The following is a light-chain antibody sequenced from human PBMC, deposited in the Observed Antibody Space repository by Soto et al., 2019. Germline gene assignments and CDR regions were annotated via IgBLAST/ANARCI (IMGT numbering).Light chain of an antibody. CDR1: QSVNSR. V-gene: IGKV3-20*01. CDR3: QQYDNLPLT. CDR2: GAS. Sequence: EIVLTQSPGTLSLSPGERATLSCRASQSVNSRLAWYQHKPGQAPRLLISGASSRATGIPSRFSGSGSGTDFSFTISSLQPEDIATYYCQQYDNLPLTFGGGTEVDIK. J-gene: IGKJ4*01.